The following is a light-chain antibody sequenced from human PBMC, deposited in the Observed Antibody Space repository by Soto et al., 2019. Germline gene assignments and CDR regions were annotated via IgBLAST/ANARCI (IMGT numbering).Light chain of an antibody. CDR1: QGINNA. CDR3: QQFYSLLLT. Sequence: DIQLTQSPSSLSASVGDRVTITCRVSQGINNALNWYQQKPGKAPKLLISDALNLEIGVPSRFSGGASGTLFTLTITSLQPEDIATYYCQQFYSLLLTFGGGTKVDIK. J-gene: IGKJ4*01. V-gene: IGKV1-33*01. CDR2: DAL.